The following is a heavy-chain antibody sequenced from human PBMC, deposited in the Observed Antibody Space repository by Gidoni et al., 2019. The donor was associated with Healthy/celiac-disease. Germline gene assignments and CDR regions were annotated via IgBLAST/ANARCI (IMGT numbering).Heavy chain of an antibody. Sequence: QVQLVQSGAEVKKPGASVKVSCKVSGYTLPELSMHWVRPAPGKGLEWMVGFDPEDGETIYAQKFQGRVTMTEDTSTDTAYMELSSLRSEDTAVYYCATATRDLIAARPGGMDVWGQGTTVTVSS. CDR3: ATATRDLIAARPGGMDV. CDR1: GYTLPELS. CDR2: FDPEDGET. J-gene: IGHJ6*02. D-gene: IGHD6-6*01. V-gene: IGHV1-24*01.